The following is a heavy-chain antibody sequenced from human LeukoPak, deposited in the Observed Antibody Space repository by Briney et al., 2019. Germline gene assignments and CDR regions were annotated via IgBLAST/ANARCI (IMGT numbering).Heavy chain of an antibody. CDR3: ARTTEGGYTYDYFYYYYMDV. CDR2: IYSGGST. V-gene: IGHV3-66*01. J-gene: IGHJ6*03. D-gene: IGHD5-18*01. CDR1: GFTFSSYA. Sequence: GGSLRLSCAASGFTFSSYAMSWVRQAPGKGLEWVSVIYSGGSTYYADSVKGRFTISRDNSKNTLYLQMNSLRAEDTAVYYCARTTEGGYTYDYFYYYYMDVWGKGTTVTISS.